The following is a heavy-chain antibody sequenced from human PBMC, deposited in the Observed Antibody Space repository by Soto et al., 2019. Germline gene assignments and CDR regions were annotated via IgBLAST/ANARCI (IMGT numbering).Heavy chain of an antibody. V-gene: IGHV3-30*18. CDR1: GFTFSSYG. CDR2: ISYDGSNK. D-gene: IGHD6-13*01. Sequence: PGGSLRLSCAASGFTFSSYGMHWVRQAPGKWLEWVAVISYDGSNKYYADSVKGRFTISRDNSKNTLYLQMNSLRAEDTAVYYCAKDLIAAAGNGYWGQGTLVIVSS. CDR3: AKDLIAAAGNGY. J-gene: IGHJ4*02.